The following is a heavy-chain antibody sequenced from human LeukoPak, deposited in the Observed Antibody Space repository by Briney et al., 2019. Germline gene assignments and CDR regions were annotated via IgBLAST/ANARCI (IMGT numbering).Heavy chain of an antibody. D-gene: IGHD3-22*01. CDR2: ISYDGSNK. CDR1: GITFSSYA. V-gene: IGHV3-30-3*01. J-gene: IGHJ4*02. Sequence: GGSLRLSCAASGITFSSYAMHWVRQAPGKGLEWVAVISYDGSNKYYADSVKGRFTISRDNSKNTLYLQMNSLRAEDTAVYYCARVNSYYYDSSGYYPDYWGQGTLVTVSS. CDR3: ARVNSYYYDSSGYYPDY.